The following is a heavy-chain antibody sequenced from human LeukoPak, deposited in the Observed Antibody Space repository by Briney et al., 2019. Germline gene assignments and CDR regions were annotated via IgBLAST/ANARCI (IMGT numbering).Heavy chain of an antibody. J-gene: IGHJ4*02. CDR2: IAPGGGNP. V-gene: IGHV3-23*01. CDR3: AKSPRVPASWVRPGFDY. CDR1: GFTFSNFA. Sequence: GGSLRLSCAASGFTFSNFAMSWVRQAPGKSLEWVSTIAPGGGNPDYADSVRGRFTLSRDNSKNTLSLHMSSLTVDDTAVYYCAKSPRVPASWVRPGFDYWGQGTLVIVSS. D-gene: IGHD2-2*01.